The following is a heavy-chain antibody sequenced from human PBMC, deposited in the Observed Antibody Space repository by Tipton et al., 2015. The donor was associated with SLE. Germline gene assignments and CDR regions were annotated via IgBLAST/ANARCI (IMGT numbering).Heavy chain of an antibody. D-gene: IGHD3-3*01. CDR3: GRAGTFDDFWSVLHYYYMDV. V-gene: IGHV1-18*01. Sequence: QLVQSGAEVKKPGASVKVSCKASGYTFTNHGISWVRQAPGQGLEWMGWSSTYNDNRKYAQKFQGRVTMTTDTSTSTAYMELRSLRSDDTAVYYCGRAGTFDDFWSVLHYYYMDVWGKGTTVTVSS. CDR1: GYTFTNHG. CDR2: SSTYNDNR. J-gene: IGHJ6*03.